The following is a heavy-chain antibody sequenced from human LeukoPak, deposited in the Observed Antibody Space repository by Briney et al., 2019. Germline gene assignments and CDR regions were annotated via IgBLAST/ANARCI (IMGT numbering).Heavy chain of an antibody. CDR3: AKGVGIAGGVFEY. J-gene: IGHJ4*02. Sequence: PGGSLRLYCTASGFTFSGYAMDWVRQAPGKGLEWVASITGGGGTTYYAASVMGRFTISSDNSKNTLYLQLNSLRAEDTAVYYCAKGVGIAGGVFEYWGQGTLVTVSS. V-gene: IGHV3-23*01. CDR2: ITGGGGTT. D-gene: IGHD6-13*01. CDR1: GFTFSGYA.